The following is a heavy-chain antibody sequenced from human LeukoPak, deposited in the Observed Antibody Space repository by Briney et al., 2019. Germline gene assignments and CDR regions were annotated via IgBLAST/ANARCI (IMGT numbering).Heavy chain of an antibody. CDR1: GYSISSGNY. V-gene: IGHV4-38-2*02. D-gene: IGHD1-26*01. J-gene: IGHJ4*02. CDR2: IYHSGST. CDR3: ARASGSEGY. Sequence: SETLSLTCTVSGYSISSGNYWDWIRQPPGKGLEWIGSIYHSGSTNYNPSLKSRVTISVDTSKNQFSLKLSSVTAADTAVYYCARASGSEGYWGQGTLVTVSS.